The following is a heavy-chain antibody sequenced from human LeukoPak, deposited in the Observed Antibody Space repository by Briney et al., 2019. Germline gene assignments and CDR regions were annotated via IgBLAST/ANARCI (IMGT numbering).Heavy chain of an antibody. J-gene: IGHJ5*02. D-gene: IGHD3-10*01. CDR2: ISSKAYGGTT. V-gene: IGHV3-49*04. CDR1: GFTLGDYA. CDR3: TRDAEWFGEYP. Sequence: CLRPSCTASGFTLGDYAMSWVRQAAGRGREGVGFISSKAYGGTTEYAASVEGRFHIPRQDPKSIASVERDRLKPADTAVLYCTRDAEWFGEYPWGQGTLVTVSS.